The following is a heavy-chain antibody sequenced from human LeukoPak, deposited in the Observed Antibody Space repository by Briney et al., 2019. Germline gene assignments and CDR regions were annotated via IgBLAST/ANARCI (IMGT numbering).Heavy chain of an antibody. CDR1: GFTFGDYY. V-gene: IGHV3-11*06. Sequence: PGGPLRLSCAASGFTFGDYYMSWIRQAPGKGLEWVSYISSSSSYTNYADSVKGRFTISRDNAKNSLYPQMNSLRAEDTAVYYCARDHGSGWFYFDYWGQGTLVTVSS. D-gene: IGHD6-19*01. CDR3: ARDHGSGWFYFDY. J-gene: IGHJ4*02. CDR2: ISSSSSYT.